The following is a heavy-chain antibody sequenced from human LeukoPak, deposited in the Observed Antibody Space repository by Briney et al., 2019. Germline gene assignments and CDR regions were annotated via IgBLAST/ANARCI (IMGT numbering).Heavy chain of an antibody. V-gene: IGHV4-30-4*01. D-gene: IGHD5-24*01. CDR3: ARQWGRDGYTLRNYYYGMDV. Sequence: PSQTLSLTCTVSGGSISSGDYYWSWIRQPPGKGLEWIGYIYYSGSTNYNPSLKSRVTISVDTSKNQFSLKLSSVTAADTAVYYCARQWGRDGYTLRNYYYGMDVWGQGTTVTVSS. J-gene: IGHJ6*02. CDR2: IYYSGST. CDR1: GGSISSGDYY.